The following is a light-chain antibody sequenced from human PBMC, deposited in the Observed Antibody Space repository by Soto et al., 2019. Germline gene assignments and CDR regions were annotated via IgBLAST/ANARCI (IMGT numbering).Light chain of an antibody. CDR1: SGSVSTRYY. Sequence: QTVVTQEPSFSVSPGGTVTLTCGLSSGSVSTRYYPSWYQQTPGQPPRMLIYSTTTRSSGVPDRFSGSILGNRAALIITGAQADDESDYYCVLHMGSGIWVFGGGTKVTVL. CDR2: STT. V-gene: IGLV8-61*01. J-gene: IGLJ3*02. CDR3: VLHMGSGIWV.